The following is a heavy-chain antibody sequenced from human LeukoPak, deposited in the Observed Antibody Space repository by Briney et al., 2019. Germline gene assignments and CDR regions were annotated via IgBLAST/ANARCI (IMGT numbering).Heavy chain of an antibody. CDR3: ARAVAGTRGAFDI. Sequence: SPSETLSLTCTVSGGSISSYYWSWIRQPPGKGLEWIGFINNSGSINYNPSLKSRVTISVDTSKNQFSLKLSSVTAADAAVYFCARAVAGTRGAFDIWGQGTMVTVSS. CDR2: INNSGSI. J-gene: IGHJ3*02. CDR1: GGSISSYY. V-gene: IGHV4-59*01. D-gene: IGHD6-19*01.